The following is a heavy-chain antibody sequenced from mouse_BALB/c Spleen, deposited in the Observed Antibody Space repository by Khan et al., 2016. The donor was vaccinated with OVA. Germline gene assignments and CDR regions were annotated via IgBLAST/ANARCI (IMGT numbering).Heavy chain of an antibody. V-gene: IGHV1-7*01. CDR3: TSDRIDY. CDR1: GYTFTTYW. CDR2: INPTSGYT. Sequence: QVRLQQSGADLVKPGASVKMSCKASGYTFTTYWMHWVKQRPGQGLEWIGYINPTSGYTNYNDKFKNRATLSADKSSSPAYMQLNSLTSEDAAVYYCTSDRIDYWGQGTTLTVSS. J-gene: IGHJ4*01.